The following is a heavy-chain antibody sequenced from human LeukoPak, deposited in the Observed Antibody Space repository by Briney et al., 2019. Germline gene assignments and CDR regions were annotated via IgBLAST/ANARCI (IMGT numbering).Heavy chain of an antibody. CDR3: ARDGRYCSGGSCYSMDY. D-gene: IGHD2-15*01. CDR1: GGSFSGYY. Sequence: SETLSLTCAVYGGSFSGYYWSWIRQPPGKGLEWIGEINHSGSTNYNPSLKSRVTISVDTSKNQFSLKLSSVTAADTAVYYCARDGRYCSGGSCYSMDYWGQGTLVTVSS. V-gene: IGHV4-34*01. CDR2: INHSGST. J-gene: IGHJ4*02.